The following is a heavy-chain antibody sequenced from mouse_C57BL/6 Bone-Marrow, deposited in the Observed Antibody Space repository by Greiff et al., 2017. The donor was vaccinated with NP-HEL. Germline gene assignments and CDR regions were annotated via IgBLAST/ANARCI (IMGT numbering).Heavy chain of an antibody. CDR1: GFTFSNYW. V-gene: IGHV6-3*01. J-gene: IGHJ2*01. CDR2: IRLKSDNYAT. CDR3: TIPYYFDY. Sequence: EVKLMESGGGLVQPGGSMKLSCVASGFTFSNYWMNWVRQSPEKGLEWVAQIRLKSDNYATHYAESVKGRFTISRDDSKSSVYLQMNNLRAEDTGIYYCTIPYYFDYWGQGTTLTVSS.